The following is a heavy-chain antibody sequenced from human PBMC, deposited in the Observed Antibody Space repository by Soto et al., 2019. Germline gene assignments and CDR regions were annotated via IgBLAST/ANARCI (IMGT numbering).Heavy chain of an antibody. D-gene: IGHD3-22*01. CDR2: ISAYNGNT. CDR1: GYTFTTYG. V-gene: IGHV1-18*04. CDR3: ARDLTRNYFDTSGYYYFDY. Sequence: HVPLVQSGAEVKKPGASVKVSCKTSGYTFTTYGISWVRQAPGQGLEWMGWISAYNGNTHYAQRIQGRVTMTTDTSTNTAYMELRSLRSDDTAVYYCARDLTRNYFDTSGYYYFDYWGQGTLVTVSS. J-gene: IGHJ4*02.